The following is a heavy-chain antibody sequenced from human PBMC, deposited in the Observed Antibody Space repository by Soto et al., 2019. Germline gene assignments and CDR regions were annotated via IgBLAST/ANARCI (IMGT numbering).Heavy chain of an antibody. Sequence: GGSLRLSCAGTGFTFSDYPMTWVRQAPGKGLEWVSGISGGGGGTYYADSVKGRFTISRDNSKNTLYLQMNSLRAEDTALYYCARDGPSGSYVDYWGQGTLVTVSS. D-gene: IGHD1-26*01. CDR2: ISGGGGGT. V-gene: IGHV3-23*01. J-gene: IGHJ4*02. CDR3: ARDGPSGSYVDY. CDR1: GFTFSDYP.